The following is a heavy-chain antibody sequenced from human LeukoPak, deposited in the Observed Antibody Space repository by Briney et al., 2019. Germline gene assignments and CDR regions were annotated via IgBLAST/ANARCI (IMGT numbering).Heavy chain of an antibody. CDR1: GGSISSSSYY. Sequence: KPSETLSLTCTVSGGSISSSSYYWGWIRQPPGKGLEWIGSIFCSGSTYYNPSLKSRVTISVDTSKNQFSLKLSSVTAADTAVYFCARDLALMVRGVIGYWGQGTLVTVSS. CDR3: ARDLALMVRGVIGY. D-gene: IGHD3-10*01. J-gene: IGHJ4*02. V-gene: IGHV4-39*07. CDR2: IFCSGST.